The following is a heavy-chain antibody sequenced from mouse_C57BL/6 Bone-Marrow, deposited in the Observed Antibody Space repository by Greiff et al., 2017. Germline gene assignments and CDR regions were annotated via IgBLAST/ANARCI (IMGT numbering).Heavy chain of an antibody. CDR2: ISAGGSYT. D-gene: IGHD2-3*01. J-gene: IGHJ4*01. V-gene: IGHV5-4*01. CDR3: AREGDGYYGVGYYAMDY. Sequence: EVKLMESGGGLVKPGGSLKLSCAASGFTFSSYAMSWVRQTPEKRLEWVATISAGGSYTYYPDNVKGRFTISRDNAKNNLYLQMSHLKSEDTAMYYWAREGDGYYGVGYYAMDYWGQGTSVTVSS. CDR1: GFTFSSYA.